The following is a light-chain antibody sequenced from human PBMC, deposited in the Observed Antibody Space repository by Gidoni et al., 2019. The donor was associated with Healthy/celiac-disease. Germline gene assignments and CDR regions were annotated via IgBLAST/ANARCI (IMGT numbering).Light chain of an antibody. CDR3: QQYDNLPRT. J-gene: IGKJ4*01. Sequence: DIQMTQSPSSLSASVGDRVTITCQASQDISNYLNWYQQKPGKAPKRLIYDASNLETGVPSRFSGSGSETDFTFTISSLQPEDIATYYCQQYDNLPRTFGGGTKVEIK. CDR2: DAS. V-gene: IGKV1-33*01. CDR1: QDISNY.